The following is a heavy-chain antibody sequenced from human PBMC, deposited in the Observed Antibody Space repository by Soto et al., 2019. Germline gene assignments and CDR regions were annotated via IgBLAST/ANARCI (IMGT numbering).Heavy chain of an antibody. J-gene: IGHJ5*02. Sequence: SETLSLTCTVSGDSINNNDFCWAWNRKPPGKGLEWVVTIFDSGTTYHNPSIKGLVTASVDRSENQFSLKLTSVTASDTAVYYCARLDFRSGYYGGRFDPWGQGTLVTVSS. V-gene: IGHV4-39*01. D-gene: IGHD3-3*01. CDR1: GDSINNNDFC. CDR3: ARLDFRSGYYGGRFDP. CDR2: IFDSGTT.